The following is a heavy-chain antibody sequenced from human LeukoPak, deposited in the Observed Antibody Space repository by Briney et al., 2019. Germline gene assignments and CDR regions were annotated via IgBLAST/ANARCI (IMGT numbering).Heavy chain of an antibody. CDR3: ARSSGWIIDF. CDR1: GFTFSTFW. V-gene: IGHV3-7*01. CDR2: IKQDGSEK. Sequence: GGSLRLSCAASGFTFSTFWVNWVRQTPGKGLEWVANIKQDGSEKYYVDSVKGRFTISRDNAKNSLYLQMNSLRDEDTAVYCCARSSGWIIDFWGQGTLVTVSS. D-gene: IGHD6-19*01. J-gene: IGHJ4*02.